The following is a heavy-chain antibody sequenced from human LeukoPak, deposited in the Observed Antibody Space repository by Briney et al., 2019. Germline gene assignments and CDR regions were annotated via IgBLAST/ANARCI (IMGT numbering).Heavy chain of an antibody. CDR3: ARQGIDAFDI. CDR1: GGSISSHY. CDR2: IYYTGAR. J-gene: IGHJ3*02. V-gene: IGHV4-59*08. Sequence: SETLSLTCTVSGGSISSHYWSWIRQPPGKGLEWIAYIYYTGARNYNPSLKSRVTISVDTSKNQISLRLSSVTAADTAVYYCARQGIDAFDIWGQGTLVTVSS.